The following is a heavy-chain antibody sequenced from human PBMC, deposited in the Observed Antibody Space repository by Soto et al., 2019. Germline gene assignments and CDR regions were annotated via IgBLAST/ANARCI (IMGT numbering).Heavy chain of an antibody. Sequence: EVQLLESGGGLVQPGGSLRISCAASGFTFTNYAMTWVRQATGKGLEWVSVISDSDNATYYADSVKGRFTVSRDNSKNTLYLQFNSLRAEDTAVYYCAKGVSSSAWSASDSWGQGTLVTVSS. CDR1: GFTFTNYA. J-gene: IGHJ4*02. D-gene: IGHD6-19*01. CDR3: AKGVSSSAWSASDS. CDR2: ISDSDNAT. V-gene: IGHV3-23*01.